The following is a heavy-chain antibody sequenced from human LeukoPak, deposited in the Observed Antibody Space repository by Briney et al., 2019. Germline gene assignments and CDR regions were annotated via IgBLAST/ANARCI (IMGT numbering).Heavy chain of an antibody. CDR2: IYYSGST. CDR3: ARDAVGVVAATRGFDP. D-gene: IGHD2-15*01. V-gene: IGHV4-31*03. CDR1: GGSISSGGYY. J-gene: IGHJ5*02. Sequence: SETLSLTCTVSGGSISSGGYYWSWIRQHPGKGLEWIGYIYYSGSTYYNPSLKSRVTISVDTSKNQFSLKLSSVTAADTAVYYCARDAVGVVAATRGFDPWGQGTLVTVSS.